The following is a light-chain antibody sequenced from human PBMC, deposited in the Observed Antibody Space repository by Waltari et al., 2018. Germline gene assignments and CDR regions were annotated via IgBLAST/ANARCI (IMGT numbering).Light chain of an antibody. J-gene: IGKJ1*01. CDR2: AAS. V-gene: IGKV1-39*01. Sequence: DIQITQSPSSLSASVGDRFTITCRASQCINRYLHWYQQKPGKAPKLLIYAASSLQSGVPSRFSVSGSGTDFTLTINSLQPEDFATYYCQQSYGTPPTFGQGTKVEIK. CDR1: QCINRY. CDR3: QQSYGTPPT.